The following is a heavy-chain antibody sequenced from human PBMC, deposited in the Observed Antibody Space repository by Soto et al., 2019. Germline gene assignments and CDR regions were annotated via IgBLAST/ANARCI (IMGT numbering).Heavy chain of an antibody. Sequence: QVHLVQSGAEVKKPGASVKVSCKGSGYAFTTYGITWVRQAPGQGLEWMGWISAHNGNTNYAQKLQGRVTVTRDTSPSTAYMELRSLRSDDTAVCYCAGGRYGDYGGQGALVTVSS. V-gene: IGHV1-18*01. CDR3: AGGRYGDY. D-gene: IGHD1-1*01. CDR2: ISAHNGNT. J-gene: IGHJ4*02. CDR1: GYAFTTYG.